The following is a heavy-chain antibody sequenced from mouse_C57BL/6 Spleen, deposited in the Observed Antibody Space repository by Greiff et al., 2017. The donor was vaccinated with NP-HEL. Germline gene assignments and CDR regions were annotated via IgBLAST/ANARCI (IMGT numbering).Heavy chain of an antibody. Sequence: QVQLQQPGAELVKPGASVKMSCKASGYTFTSYWITWVKQRPGQGLEWIGDLYPGSGSTNYNEKFQSKATLTVDTSSSTAYMQLSSLTSEDSAVYYCARGDYYCSSSFAYWGQGTLVTVSA. CDR3: ARGDYYCSSSFAY. CDR2: LYPGSGST. V-gene: IGHV1-55*01. D-gene: IGHD1-1*01. CDR1: GYTFTSYW. J-gene: IGHJ3*01.